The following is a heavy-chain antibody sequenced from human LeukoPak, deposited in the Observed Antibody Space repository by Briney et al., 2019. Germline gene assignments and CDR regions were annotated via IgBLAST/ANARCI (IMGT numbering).Heavy chain of an antibody. CDR3: ARVVTIFGVVSHYDFDY. CDR1: GYTFTGDY. D-gene: IGHD3-3*01. J-gene: IGHJ4*02. V-gene: IGHV1-2*02. CDR2: INPNSGGT. Sequence: RASVTVSCKASGYTFTGDYMHWVRQAPGQGLEWMGWINPNSGGTNYAQKFQGRVTMTRDTSISTAYMELSRLRSDDTAVYYCARVVTIFGVVSHYDFDYWGQGTLVTVSS.